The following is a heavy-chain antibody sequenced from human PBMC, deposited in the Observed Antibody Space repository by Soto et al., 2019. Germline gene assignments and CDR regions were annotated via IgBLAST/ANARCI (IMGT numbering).Heavy chain of an antibody. V-gene: IGHV3-23*01. Sequence: PGGSLRLSCSAPGFSFSSYALSWVRQAPGKGLEWVSAISGSGGGTDYADSVEGRFTVSRDNSKNTLYLQMNSLRAEDTAVYYCAGPGYSSQDYWGQGTLVTVSS. J-gene: IGHJ4*02. D-gene: IGHD5-18*01. CDR1: GFSFSSYA. CDR3: AGPGYSSQDY. CDR2: ISGSGGGT.